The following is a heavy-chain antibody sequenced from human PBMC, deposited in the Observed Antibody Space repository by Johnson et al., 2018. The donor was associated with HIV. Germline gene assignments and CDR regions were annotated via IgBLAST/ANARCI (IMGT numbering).Heavy chain of an antibody. Sequence: VQLVESGGGLVQPGRSLRLSCAASGFTFDDYAMHWVRQTPGKGLEWVSGLSWNSGSLGYADSVKGRFTISRDNAKNSLYLQMNILRAEDTALYYCAKLTRLDAFDIWGQGTMVTVSS. D-gene: IGHD6-25*01. CDR2: LSWNSGSL. CDR3: AKLTRLDAFDI. J-gene: IGHJ3*02. V-gene: IGHV3-9*01. CDR1: GFTFDDYA.